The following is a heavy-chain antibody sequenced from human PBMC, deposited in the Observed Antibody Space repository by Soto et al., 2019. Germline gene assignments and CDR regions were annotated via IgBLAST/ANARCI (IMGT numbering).Heavy chain of an antibody. J-gene: IGHJ6*04. CDR2: INHSGST. D-gene: IGHD3-22*01. V-gene: IGHV4-34*01. Sequence: SETLSLTCAVYGGSFSGYYWSWIRQPPGKGLEWIGEINHSGSTNYNPSLQSRVTISVDTSKNQFSLKVSSVTAADTALYYCARGPDSRGYYYYHGRDVWGKGTTATVPS. CDR1: GGSFSGYY. CDR3: ARGPDSRGYYYYHGRDV.